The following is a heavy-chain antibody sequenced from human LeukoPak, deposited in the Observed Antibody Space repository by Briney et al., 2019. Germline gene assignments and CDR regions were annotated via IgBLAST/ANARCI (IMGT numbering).Heavy chain of an antibody. CDR1: GGSISSSGYY. D-gene: IGHD2-15*01. CDR2: IFYSGST. CDR3: ARRYCGGGSCYPIDQ. V-gene: IGHV4-39*01. J-gene: IGHJ4*02. Sequence: PSETLSLTCTVSGGSISSSGYYWGWIRQPPGKGMEWIASIFYSGSTHYNPSLKSRVTISGDTSKNQFSLKVTSVTAADTAVYYCARRYCGGGSCYPIDQWGQGTLVTVSS.